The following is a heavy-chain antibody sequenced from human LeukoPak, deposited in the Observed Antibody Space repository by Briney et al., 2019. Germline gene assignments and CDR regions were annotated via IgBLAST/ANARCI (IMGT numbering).Heavy chain of an antibody. CDR2: INPNSGGT. J-gene: IGHJ4*02. D-gene: IGHD2-15*01. CDR1: GYTFTGYY. CDR3: ARDEGDCSGGSCCFGSFDY. Sequence: GASVKVSCKASGYTFTGYYMHWVRQAPGQGLEWMGWINPNSGGTNYAQKFQGRVTMTRDTSISTAYMELSRLRSDDTAVYYCARDEGDCSGGSCCFGSFDYWGQGTLVTVSS. V-gene: IGHV1-2*02.